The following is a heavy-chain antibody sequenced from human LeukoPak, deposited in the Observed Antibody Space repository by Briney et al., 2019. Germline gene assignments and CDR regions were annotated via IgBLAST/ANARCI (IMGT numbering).Heavy chain of an antibody. J-gene: IGHJ6*04. CDR1: GFTFSSYA. V-gene: IGHV3-30-3*01. CDR3: ARPVSYGGYDYYYYGMDV. D-gene: IGHD5-12*01. CDR2: ISYDGSNK. Sequence: GGSLRLSCAASGFTFSSYAMHWVRQAPGKGLEWVAVISYDGSNKYYADSVKGRFTISRDNSKNSLYLQMNSLRAEDTAVYYCARPVSYGGYDYYYYGMDVWGKGTTVTVSS.